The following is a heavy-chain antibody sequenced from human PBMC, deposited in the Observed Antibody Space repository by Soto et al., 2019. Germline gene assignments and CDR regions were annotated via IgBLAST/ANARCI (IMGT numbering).Heavy chain of an antibody. CDR3: ATGGVRDMDV. D-gene: IGHD3-10*01. CDR2: IYTSGST. Sequence: SSETLSLTCTVSGGSISGYHWSWVRQPAGKGLEWIGRIYTSGSTNYNPSLKSRVTMSVDTSKNQFSLKLTSVTAADTAVYYCATGGVRDMDVWGQGTTVTVSS. CDR1: GGSISGYH. J-gene: IGHJ6*02. V-gene: IGHV4-4*07.